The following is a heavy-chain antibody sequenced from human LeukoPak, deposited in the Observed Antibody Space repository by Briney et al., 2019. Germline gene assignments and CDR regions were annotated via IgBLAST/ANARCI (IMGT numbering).Heavy chain of an antibody. CDR3: AKERGYSYGPLDY. CDR1: GYTFSSYA. D-gene: IGHD5-18*01. Sequence: GASVKVSCKASGYTFSSYAMSWVRQAPGKGLEWVSAISGSGASTYYADSVKGRFTISRDNSKNTLYLQMNSLRAEDTAVYYCAKERGYSYGPLDYWGQGTLVTVSS. V-gene: IGHV3-23*01. CDR2: ISGSGAST. J-gene: IGHJ4*02.